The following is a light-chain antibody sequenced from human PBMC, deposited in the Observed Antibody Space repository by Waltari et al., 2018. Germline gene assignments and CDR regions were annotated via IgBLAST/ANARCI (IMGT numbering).Light chain of an antibody. J-gene: IGKJ1*01. CDR1: QSVSRT. CDR2: DAS. CDR3: QKYGTLPAT. V-gene: IGKV3-20*01. Sequence: EVMLTQSPGTLSLSPGERATLSCRASQSVSRTLAWYQQKPGQAPRLLIYDASRRATGIPDRFSGSGSVTDFSLTISRLEPEDFAVYYCQKYGTLPATFGQGTKVEIK.